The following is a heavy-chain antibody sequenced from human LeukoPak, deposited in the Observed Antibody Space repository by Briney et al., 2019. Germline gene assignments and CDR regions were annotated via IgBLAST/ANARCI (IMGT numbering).Heavy chain of an antibody. V-gene: IGHV1-2*02. Sequence: ASVKVSCKASRYTFTGYYMHWVRPAPGQGRERVGWINPNRGGTNYAQKFRGRVTLTRDTYISTAYMELSRLRSDDTAVYYCARHYDILTGGWFDPWRQGTLVTVSS. J-gene: IGHJ5*02. CDR2: INPNRGGT. D-gene: IGHD3-9*01. CDR3: ARHYDILTGGWFDP. CDR1: RYTFTGYY.